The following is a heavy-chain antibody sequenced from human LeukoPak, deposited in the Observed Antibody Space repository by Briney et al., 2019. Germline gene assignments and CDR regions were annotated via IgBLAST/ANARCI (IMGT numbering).Heavy chain of an antibody. CDR3: ARGSYYGSGSYHGGAGFDY. D-gene: IGHD3-10*01. CDR2: MNPNSGNT. Sequence: ASVKASCRASGYTFTSYDINWVRQATGQGLEWMGWMNPNSGNTGYAQKFQGRVTMTRNTSISTAYMELSSLRSEDTAVYYCARGSYYGSGSYHGGAGFDYWGQGTLVTVSS. CDR1: GYTFTSYD. J-gene: IGHJ4*02. V-gene: IGHV1-8*01.